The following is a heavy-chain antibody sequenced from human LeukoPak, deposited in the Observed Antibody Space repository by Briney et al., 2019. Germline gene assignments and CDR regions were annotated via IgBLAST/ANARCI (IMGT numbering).Heavy chain of an antibody. CDR1: GFTFSSYN. D-gene: IGHD1-26*01. CDR2: ISLSGSLI. V-gene: IGHV3-48*02. Sequence: GGSLRLSCAASGFTFSSYNMNWVRQAPGKGLEWVSFISLSGSLIYYADSVQGRFTISRDNAKNSLYLQMNSLRDEDTAIYYCARDPRGKYGYFDYWGQGTLVTVSS. J-gene: IGHJ4*02. CDR3: ARDPRGKYGYFDY.